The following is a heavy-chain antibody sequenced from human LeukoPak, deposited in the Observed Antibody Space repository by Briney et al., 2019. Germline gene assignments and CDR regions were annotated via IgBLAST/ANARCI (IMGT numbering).Heavy chain of an antibody. Sequence: SETLSLTRTVSGGSISSYYWSWIRQPPGKGLEWIGYIYYSGSTNYNPSLKSRVTISVDTSKNQFSLKLSSVTAADTAVYYCARGRYYDSSGYSALYYFDYWGQGTLVTVSS. J-gene: IGHJ4*02. CDR2: IYYSGST. V-gene: IGHV4-59*01. D-gene: IGHD3-22*01. CDR1: GGSISSYY. CDR3: ARGRYYDSSGYSALYYFDY.